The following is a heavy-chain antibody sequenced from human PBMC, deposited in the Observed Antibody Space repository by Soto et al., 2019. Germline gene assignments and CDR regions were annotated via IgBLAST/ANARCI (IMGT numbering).Heavy chain of an antibody. Sequence: TLSLTCTVSGGSISYYYWSWIRQPPGKGLEWIGYIYHRGGTNYTPSLKSRVAISVDTSKNQLSLKLGSVTAADTAVYYCARVPDRWGQGTLVTVSS. D-gene: IGHD2-2*01. V-gene: IGHV4-59*01. J-gene: IGHJ5*02. CDR1: GGSISYYY. CDR3: ARVPDR. CDR2: IYHRGGT.